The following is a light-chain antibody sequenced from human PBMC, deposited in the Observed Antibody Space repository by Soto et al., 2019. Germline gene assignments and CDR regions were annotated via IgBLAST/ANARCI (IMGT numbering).Light chain of an antibody. CDR2: EAS. CDR3: HHYGSSPLT. CDR1: QSVTSSY. V-gene: IGKV3-20*01. Sequence: EIVLTQSPGTLSLSPGDRATLSCRASQSVTSSYLAWFQQKPGQAPRLLIYEASSRATGIPDRFSGSGSGTHFALTINSLEPEDFTVYSCHHYGSSPLTFAQVTKLEIK. J-gene: IGKJ2*01.